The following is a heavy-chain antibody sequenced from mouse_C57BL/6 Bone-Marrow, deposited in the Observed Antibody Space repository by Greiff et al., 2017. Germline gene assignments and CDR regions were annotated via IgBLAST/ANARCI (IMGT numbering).Heavy chain of an antibody. Sequence: VKLQQSGAELARPGTSVKVSCKASGYAFTNYLIEWVKQRPGQGLEWIGVINPGSGGTNYNEKFKGKATLTADKSSSTAYMQLSSLTSEDSAVYFCARGYSGFFAYWGQGTLVTVSA. CDR1: GYAFTNYL. CDR3: ARGYSGFFAY. D-gene: IGHD2-3*01. CDR2: INPGSGGT. J-gene: IGHJ3*01. V-gene: IGHV1-54*01.